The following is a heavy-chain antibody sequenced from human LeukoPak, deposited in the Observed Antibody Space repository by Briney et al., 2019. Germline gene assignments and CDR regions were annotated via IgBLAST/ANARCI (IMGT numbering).Heavy chain of an antibody. CDR3: AKSLGDIVLMIEDWFDP. Sequence: GGSLRLSCAASGFTFSSYAMSWVRQAPGKGLEWVSAISGSGGSTYYADSVKGRFTISRDSSKNTLYLQMNSLRAEDTAVYYCAKSLGDIVLMIEDWFDPWGQGTLVTVSS. J-gene: IGHJ5*02. V-gene: IGHV3-23*01. CDR1: GFTFSSYA. CDR2: ISGSGGST. D-gene: IGHD2-8*01.